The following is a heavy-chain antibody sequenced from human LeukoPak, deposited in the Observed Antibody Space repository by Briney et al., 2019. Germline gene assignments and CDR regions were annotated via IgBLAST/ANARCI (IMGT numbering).Heavy chain of an antibody. CDR1: GYSISSTYY. V-gene: IGHV4-38-2*02. J-gene: IGHJ4*02. CDR3: ARVNAPVATLDY. D-gene: IGHD1-1*01. Sequence: PSETLSLTCTVSGYSISSTYYGAWIRQPPGKGLEWIATISHSGNTYYTPSLESRLTISLDTSKRHFSLRLSSVTAADTALYYCARVNAPVATLDYWGLGTLVAVSS. CDR2: ISHSGNT.